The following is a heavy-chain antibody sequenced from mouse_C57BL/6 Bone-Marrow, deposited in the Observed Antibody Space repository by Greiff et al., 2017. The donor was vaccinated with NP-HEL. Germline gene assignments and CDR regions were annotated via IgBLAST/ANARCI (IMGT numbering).Heavy chain of an antibody. CDR1: GYSITSGYY. D-gene: IGHD2-4*01. CDR3: ARGGGLRRPYAMDY. Sequence: DVKLQESGPGLVKPSQSLSLTCSVTGYSITSGYYWNWIRQFPGNKLEWMGYISYDGSNNYNPSLKNRISITRDTSKNQFFLKLNSGTTEDTATYYCARGGGLRRPYAMDYWGQGTSVTVSS. V-gene: IGHV3-6*01. J-gene: IGHJ4*01. CDR2: ISYDGSN.